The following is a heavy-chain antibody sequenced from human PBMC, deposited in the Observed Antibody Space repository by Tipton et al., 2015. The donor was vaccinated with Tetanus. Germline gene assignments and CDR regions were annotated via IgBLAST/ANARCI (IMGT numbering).Heavy chain of an antibody. V-gene: IGHV3-23*01. Sequence: SLRLSCAASGFRFSYSGMHWVRQAPGKGLEWVSTISGSGVRNTFYPDSVRGRFTISRHSSKSAVYLQMNSLRAEDPAVYSCVREFYYGSGNPSFYFGYWGQGTLVTVSS. J-gene: IGHJ4*02. CDR2: ISGSGVRNT. CDR3: VREFYYGSGNPSFYFGY. CDR1: GFRFSYSG. D-gene: IGHD3-10*01.